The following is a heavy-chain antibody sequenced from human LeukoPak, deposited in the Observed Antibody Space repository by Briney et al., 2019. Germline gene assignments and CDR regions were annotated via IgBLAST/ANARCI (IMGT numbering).Heavy chain of an antibody. D-gene: IGHD3-9*01. V-gene: IGHV3-53*01. CDR2: IYSGGTT. J-gene: IGHJ3*02. Sequence: GGSLRLSCAASGFTVSSNYMSWVRQVPGKGLEWVSVIYSGGTTYYADSVKGRFTISSDNSKNTLYLQMNSLRAEDTAVYYCARGRYYDILTGPSAATFDIWGQGTMVTVSS. CDR1: GFTVSSNY. CDR3: ARGRYYDILTGPSAATFDI.